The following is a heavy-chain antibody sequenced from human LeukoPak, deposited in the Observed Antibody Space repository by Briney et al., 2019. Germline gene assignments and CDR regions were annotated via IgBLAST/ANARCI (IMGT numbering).Heavy chain of an antibody. CDR3: ARHGGLDGGYHNWFDP. V-gene: IGHV3-53*01. CDR1: GFTVSSNY. J-gene: IGHJ5*02. CDR2: IYSGGNT. Sequence: PGGSLRLSCAASGFTVSSNYMSWVRQAPGKGLEWVSVIYSGGNTYYADSVKGRFTISRDTSKNTLYLQMNSLRAEDTAVYYCARHGGLDGGYHNWFDPWGQGTLVTISS. D-gene: IGHD4-17*01.